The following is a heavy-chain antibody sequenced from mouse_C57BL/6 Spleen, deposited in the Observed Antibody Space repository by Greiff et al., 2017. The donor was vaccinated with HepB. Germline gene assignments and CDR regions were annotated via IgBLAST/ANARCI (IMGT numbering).Heavy chain of an antibody. V-gene: IGHV1-69*01. Sequence: QVQLQQSGAELVMPGASVKLSCKASGYTFTSYWMHWVKQRPGQGLEWIGEIDPSDSYTNYNQKFKGKSTLTVDKSSSTAYMQLSSLTSEDSAVYYRARMETTVVALDYWGQGTTLTVSS. CDR3: ARMETTVVALDY. CDR2: IDPSDSYT. J-gene: IGHJ2*01. D-gene: IGHD1-1*01. CDR1: GYTFTSYW.